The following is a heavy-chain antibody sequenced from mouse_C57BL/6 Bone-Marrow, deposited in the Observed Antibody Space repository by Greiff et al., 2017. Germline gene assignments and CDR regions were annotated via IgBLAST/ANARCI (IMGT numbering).Heavy chain of an antibody. Sequence: EVHLVESGAELVRPGASVKLSCTASGFNIKDDYMHWVKQRPEQGLEWIGWIDPENGDTEYASKFQGKATITADTSSNTAYLQLSSLTSEDTAVYYCTTDDYDIRYAMDYWGQGTSVTVSS. D-gene: IGHD2-4*01. CDR3: TTDDYDIRYAMDY. CDR2: IDPENGDT. V-gene: IGHV14-4*01. J-gene: IGHJ4*01. CDR1: GFNIKDDY.